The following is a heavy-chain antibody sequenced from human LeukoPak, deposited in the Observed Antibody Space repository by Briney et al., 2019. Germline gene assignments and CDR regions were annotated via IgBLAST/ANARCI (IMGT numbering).Heavy chain of an antibody. D-gene: IGHD1-26*01. J-gene: IGHJ2*01. CDR1: GGSISSSSYY. V-gene: IGHV4-39*02. CDR2: IYYSGST. Sequence: SETLSLTCTVSGGSISSSSYYWGWIRQPPGKGLEWIGSIYYSGSTYYNPSLKSRVTISVDTSKNQFSLKLSSVTAADTAVYYCAREGGSLRYFDLWGRGTLVTVSS. CDR3: AREGGSLRYFDL.